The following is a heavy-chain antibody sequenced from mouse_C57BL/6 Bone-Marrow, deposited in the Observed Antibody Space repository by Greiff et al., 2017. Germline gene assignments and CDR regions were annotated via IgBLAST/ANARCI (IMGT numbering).Heavy chain of an antibody. V-gene: IGHV1-39*01. CDR3: ARRGGTTVEAMDY. D-gene: IGHD1-1*01. Sequence: VQLQQSGPELVKPGASVKISCKASGYSFTDYNMNWVKQSNGKSLEWIGVINPNYGTTSYNQKFKGKATLTVDQSSSTAYMQLNSLPSEDSAVDYCARRGGTTVEAMDYWGQGTSVTVSS. CDR2: INPNYGTT. CDR1: GYSFTDYN. J-gene: IGHJ4*01.